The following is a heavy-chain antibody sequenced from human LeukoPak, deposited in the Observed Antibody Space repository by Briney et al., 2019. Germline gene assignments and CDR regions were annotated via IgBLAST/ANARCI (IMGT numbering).Heavy chain of an antibody. CDR3: ARDLGGYSYGSYFYYMDV. Sequence: SETLSLTCTASGGSISSYYWSWIRQPAGKGLEWIGRIFTSGTTNDNPSLKSRVTMSVDTSKNQLSLKLSSVTAADTAVYYCARDLGGYSYGSYFYYMDVWGKGTTVTVSS. V-gene: IGHV4-4*07. CDR2: IFTSGTT. D-gene: IGHD5-18*01. CDR1: GGSISSYY. J-gene: IGHJ6*03.